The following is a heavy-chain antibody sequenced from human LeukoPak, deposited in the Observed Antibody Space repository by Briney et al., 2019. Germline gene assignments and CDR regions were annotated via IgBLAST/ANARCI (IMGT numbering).Heavy chain of an antibody. D-gene: IGHD2-15*01. J-gene: IGHJ4*02. CDR2: ISGSGGST. V-gene: IGHV3-23*01. CDR1: GFTFSSYA. CDR3: AKEKVYCSGGSCSALDY. Sequence: GGSLRLSCAASGFTFSSYAMSWVRQAPGKGLEWVSAISGSGGSTYYADSVKGRFTISRDNSKNTLYLQMNSLRAEDTAVYYCAKEKVYCSGGSCSALDYWGQGTLVTVSS.